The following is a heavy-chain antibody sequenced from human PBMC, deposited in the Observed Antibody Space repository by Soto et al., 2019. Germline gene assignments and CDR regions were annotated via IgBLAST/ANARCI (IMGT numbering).Heavy chain of an antibody. V-gene: IGHV4-34*01. Sequence: SETLSLTCAVYGGSFSGYYWSWIRQPPGKGLEWIGEINHSGSTNYNPSLKSRVTISVDTSKNQFSLKLSSVTAADTAVYYCARDLGYCSGGSCYSPTRSFDYWGQGTLVTVSS. CDR3: ARDLGYCSGGSCYSPTRSFDY. CDR2: INHSGST. CDR1: GGSFSGYY. J-gene: IGHJ4*02. D-gene: IGHD2-15*01.